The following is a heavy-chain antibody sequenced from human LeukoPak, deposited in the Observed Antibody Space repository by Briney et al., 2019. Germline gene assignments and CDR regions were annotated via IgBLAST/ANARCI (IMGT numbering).Heavy chain of an antibody. CDR3: AREDGYGDYDVWFDY. J-gene: IGHJ4*02. V-gene: IGHV3-21*01. CDR2: ISSSSSYI. D-gene: IGHD4-17*01. CDR1: GFTFSTYS. Sequence: GGSLRLSCAASGFTFSTYSMNWVRQAPGKGLEWVSSISSSSSYIYYADSVKGRFTISRDNAKNSLYLQMNSLRAEDTAVYYCAREDGYGDYDVWFDYWGQGTLVTVSS.